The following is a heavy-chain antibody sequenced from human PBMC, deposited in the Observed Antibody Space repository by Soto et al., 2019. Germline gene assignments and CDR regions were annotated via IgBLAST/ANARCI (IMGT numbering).Heavy chain of an antibody. Sequence: EVQLLESGGGLVQPGGSLRLSCAASGFTFSSYAMSWVRQAPGKGLEWVSAISGSGGSTYYADSVKGRFTISRDNSKNTLYLQMNSLRAENTAVYYCAKVRLVGLHLSGIGYWGQGTLVTVSS. CDR2: ISGSGGST. V-gene: IGHV3-23*01. CDR3: AKVRLVGLHLSGIGY. J-gene: IGHJ4*02. CDR1: GFTFSSYA. D-gene: IGHD1-26*01.